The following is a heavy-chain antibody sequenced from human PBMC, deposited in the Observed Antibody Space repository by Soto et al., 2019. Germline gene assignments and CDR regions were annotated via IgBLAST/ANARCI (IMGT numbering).Heavy chain of an antibody. CDR1: GVSISGRHY. Sequence: SETLSLTFAVSGVSISGRHYWGWVRQPPGKGLEWIGSIYHSGSTYYNPSLKSRVTISVDKSKNKFSLRLSSVTAADTAVYYCAKDYDSSGHFGAYYFDFWGQGVLVTVSS. V-gene: IGHV4-38-2*01. J-gene: IGHJ4*02. CDR2: IYHSGST. D-gene: IGHD3-22*01. CDR3: AKDYDSSGHFGAYYFDF.